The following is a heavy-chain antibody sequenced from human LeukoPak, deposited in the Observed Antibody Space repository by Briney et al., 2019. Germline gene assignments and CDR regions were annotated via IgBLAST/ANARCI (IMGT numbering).Heavy chain of an antibody. CDR2: IYYSGST. CDR3: ARDRTLCSSTSCYSYYYYGMDV. Sequence: PSQTLSLTCTVSGGSISSGGYYWRWIRQHPGKGLEWIGYIYYSGSTYYNPSLKSRVTISVDTSKNQFSLKLSSVTAADTAVYYCARDRTLCSSTSCYSYYYYGMDVWGQGTTVTVSS. V-gene: IGHV4-31*03. D-gene: IGHD2-2*01. CDR1: GGSISSGGYY. J-gene: IGHJ6*02.